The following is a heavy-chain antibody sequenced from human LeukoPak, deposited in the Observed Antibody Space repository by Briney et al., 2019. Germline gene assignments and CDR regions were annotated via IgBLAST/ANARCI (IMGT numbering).Heavy chain of an antibody. J-gene: IGHJ4*02. CDR3: ARVSWAAGGLGY. D-gene: IGHD6-13*01. V-gene: IGHV1-46*01. CDR2: ISPSDGTT. Sequence: ASVKVSCKASGYTFTIYYMHWVRQAPGQGLEWMGIISPSDGTTNYAQKFQGRVTMTRDTSTSTVYMELSSLTSEGTAVYYCARVSWAAGGLGYWGQGTLVTVSP. CDR1: GYTFTIYY.